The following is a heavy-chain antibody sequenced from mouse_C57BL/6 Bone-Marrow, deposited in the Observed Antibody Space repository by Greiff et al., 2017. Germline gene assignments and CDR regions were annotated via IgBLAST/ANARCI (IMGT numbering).Heavy chain of an antibody. J-gene: IGHJ3*01. V-gene: IGHV5-12*01. CDR3: ARSAGSSYTWFAY. CDR1: GFTFSDYY. D-gene: IGHD1-1*01. Sequence: DVKLQESGGGLVQPGGSLKLSCAASGFTFSDYYMYWVRQTPEKRLEWVAYISNGGGSTYYPDTVKGRFTISRDNAKNTLYLQMSRLKSEDTAMYYCARSAGSSYTWFAYWGQGTLVTVSA. CDR2: ISNGGGST.